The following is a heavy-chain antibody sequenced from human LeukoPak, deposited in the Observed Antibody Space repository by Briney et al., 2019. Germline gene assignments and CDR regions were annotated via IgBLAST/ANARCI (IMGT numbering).Heavy chain of an antibody. D-gene: IGHD2-8*01. CDR2: IKQDGNEK. CDR3: ARRRGMGSLDY. V-gene: IGHV3-7*03. CDR1: RFIFSNYW. J-gene: IGHJ4*02. Sequence: GGSLRLSCAASRFIFSNYWMTRVRQAPGRGLEWVANIKQDGNEKYYVNSVKGRFTISRDNAKNSLYLQMNSLRAEDTAVYYCARRRGMGSLDYWGQGTLVTVSS.